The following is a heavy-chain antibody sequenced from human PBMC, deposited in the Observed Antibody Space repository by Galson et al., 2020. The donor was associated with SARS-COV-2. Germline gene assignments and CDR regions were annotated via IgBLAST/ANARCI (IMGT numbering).Heavy chain of an antibody. CDR1: GFTFSNAW. CDR3: TTDNENYDILTGYYSPFDY. D-gene: IGHD3-9*01. J-gene: IGHJ4*02. Sequence: SCAASGFTFSNAWMSWVRQAPGKGLEWVGRIKSKTDCGTTDYAAPVKGRFTISRDDSKNTLYLQMNSLKTEDTAVYYCTTDNENYDILTGYYSPFDYWGQGTLVTVSS. V-gene: IGHV3-15*01. CDR2: IKSKTDCGTT.